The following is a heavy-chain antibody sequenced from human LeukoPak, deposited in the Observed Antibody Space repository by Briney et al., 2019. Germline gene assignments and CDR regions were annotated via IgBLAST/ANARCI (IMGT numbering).Heavy chain of an antibody. CDR2: INHSGST. CDR3: ARRTFVAFDI. D-gene: IGHD3-16*01. Sequence: SETLSLTCAVYGGSFSGYYWSWIRHPPGKGLEWIGEINHSGSTNYNPSLKSRVTISVDTSKNQFSLKLSSVTAADTAVHYCARRTFVAFDIWGQGTMVTVSS. J-gene: IGHJ3*02. V-gene: IGHV4-34*01. CDR1: GGSFSGYY.